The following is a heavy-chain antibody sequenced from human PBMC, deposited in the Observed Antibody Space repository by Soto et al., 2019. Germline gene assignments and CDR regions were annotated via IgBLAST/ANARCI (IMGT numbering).Heavy chain of an antibody. CDR1: GFTFHDYA. CDR3: AKDIREYSSGWTYFDY. V-gene: IGHV3-9*01. Sequence: EVQLVESGGGLVQPGRSLKLSCAASGFTFHDYAMHWVRQGQGKGLEWVSGITWNSGSIDYADSVKGRFNISRDNAKNSLYLQMNSLRPEDTALYYCAKDIREYSSGWTYFDYWGHGTLVTVSS. J-gene: IGHJ4*01. D-gene: IGHD6-19*01. CDR2: ITWNSGSI.